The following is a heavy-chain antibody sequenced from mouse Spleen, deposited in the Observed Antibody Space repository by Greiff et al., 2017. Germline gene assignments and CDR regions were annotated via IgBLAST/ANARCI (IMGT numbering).Heavy chain of an antibody. Sequence: VQLQQSGPELVKPGASVKISCKASGYAFSSSWMNWVKQRPGQGLEWIGRIYPGDGDTNYNGKFKGKATLTADKSSSTAYMQLSSLTSVDSAVYFCARERNDYDYAMDYWGQGTSVTVSS. CDR2: IYPGDGDT. CDR3: ARERNDYDYAMDY. J-gene: IGHJ4*01. CDR1: GYAFSSSW. V-gene: IGHV1-82*01. D-gene: IGHD2-4*01.